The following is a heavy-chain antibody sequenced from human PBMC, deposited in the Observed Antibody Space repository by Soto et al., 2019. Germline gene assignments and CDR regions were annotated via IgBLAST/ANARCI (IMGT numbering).Heavy chain of an antibody. CDR2: IYDTGISGYTPST. V-gene: IGHV4-59*01. CDR3: ARGENAFFYYGLDV. J-gene: IGHJ6*02. CDR1: GGSITASY. Sequence: SETLSHTCTVSGGSITASYWSWIRRPPGKGLEWIAYIYDTGISGYTPSTSYNPSLKSRVTMSVDTSKSQFSLKLTSVTAADTAVYYCARGENAFFYYGLDVRGQGITVPGFS.